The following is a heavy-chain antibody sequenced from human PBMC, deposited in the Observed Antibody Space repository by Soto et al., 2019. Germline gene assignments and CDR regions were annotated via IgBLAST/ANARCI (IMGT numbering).Heavy chain of an antibody. CDR1: GGSFSGYD. CDR3: AREPNYFDY. CDR2: INHSGSS. Sequence: SETLSLTCAVYGGSFSGYDWTWIRQPPGTGLEWIGEINHSGSSNYNPSLKSRVTISVDTSTSTAYMELRSLRSDDTAVYYCAREPNYFDYWGQGTLVTVSS. J-gene: IGHJ4*02. V-gene: IGHV4-34*01.